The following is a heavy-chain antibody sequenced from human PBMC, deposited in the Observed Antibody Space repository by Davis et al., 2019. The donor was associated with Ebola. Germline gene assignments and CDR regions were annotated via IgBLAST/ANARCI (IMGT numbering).Heavy chain of an antibody. CDR2: IYYSGST. CDR3: AVPRGPHGY. CDR1: GGSISSSSYY. V-gene: IGHV4-39*01. D-gene: IGHD3-16*01. Sequence: MPSETLSLTCTVSGGSISSSSYYWGWIRQPPGKGLEWIGSIYYSGSTYYNPSLKSRVTISVDTSKNQFSLKLSSVTAADTAVYYCAVPRGPHGYWGQGTLVTVSS. J-gene: IGHJ4*02.